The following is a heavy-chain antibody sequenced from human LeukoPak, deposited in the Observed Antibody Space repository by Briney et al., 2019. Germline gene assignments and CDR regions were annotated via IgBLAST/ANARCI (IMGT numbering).Heavy chain of an antibody. CDR3: AKARYSGGWFSWFDP. Sequence: PGGSLRLSCAASGFTFSSYGMNWVRQAPGKGLEWVAVISYDGRNKYYADSVKGRFTISRDNSKNTLNLQMNSLRVEDTAVYYCAKARYSGGWFSWFDPWGQGTLVTVSS. V-gene: IGHV3-30*18. J-gene: IGHJ5*02. D-gene: IGHD6-19*01. CDR1: GFTFSSYG. CDR2: ISYDGRNK.